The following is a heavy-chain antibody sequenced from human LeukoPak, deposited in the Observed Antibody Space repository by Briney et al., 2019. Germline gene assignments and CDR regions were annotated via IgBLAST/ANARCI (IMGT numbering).Heavy chain of an antibody. CDR2: ISSSSSTI. V-gene: IGHV3-48*01. Sequence: GGSLRLSCAASGFTFSGYSMNWVRQAPGKGLEWVSYISSSSSTIYYADSVKGRFTISRDNAKNSLYLRMNSLRAEDTAVYYCARGSSSFDYWGQGTLVTVSS. CDR1: GFTFSGYS. CDR3: ARGSSSFDY. J-gene: IGHJ4*02. D-gene: IGHD6-13*01.